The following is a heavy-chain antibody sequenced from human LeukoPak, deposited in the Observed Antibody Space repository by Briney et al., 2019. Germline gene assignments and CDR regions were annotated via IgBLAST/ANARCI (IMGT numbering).Heavy chain of an antibody. CDR2: IKHDGTEK. D-gene: IGHD6-13*01. J-gene: IGHJ4*02. Sequence: GGSLRLSCAASGFTFRNYWMSCVRQAPGKGLEWVANIKHDGTEKYYVDSVKGRFTISRDNATNSLYLQMNSLRAEDTAASCCTRAIATAGIWGQGTLVTVSS. CDR1: GFTFRNYW. CDR3: TRAIATAGI. V-gene: IGHV3-7*04.